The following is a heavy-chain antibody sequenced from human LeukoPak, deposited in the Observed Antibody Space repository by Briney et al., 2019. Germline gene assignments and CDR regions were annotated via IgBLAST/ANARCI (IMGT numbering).Heavy chain of an antibody. CDR3: ARDLPSSYYYGSGSPSSGFDY. Sequence: ASVKVSCKASGYTFTSYYMHWVRQAPGQGLEWMGIINPSGGSTSYAQKFQGRVTMTRDMSTSTVYMELSSLRSEDTAVHYCARDLPSSYYYGSGSPSSGFDYWGQGTLVTVSS. V-gene: IGHV1-46*01. J-gene: IGHJ4*02. CDR2: INPSGGST. D-gene: IGHD3-10*01. CDR1: GYTFTSYY.